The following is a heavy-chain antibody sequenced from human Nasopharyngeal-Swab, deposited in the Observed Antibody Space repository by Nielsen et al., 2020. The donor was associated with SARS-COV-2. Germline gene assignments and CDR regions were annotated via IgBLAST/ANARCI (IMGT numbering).Heavy chain of an antibody. V-gene: IGHV4-31*03. CDR1: GGSISSGGYY. Sequence: SETLSLTCTVSGGSISSGGYYWSWIRQHPGKGLEWIGYIYYSGSTYYNPSLKSRVTISVDTSKNQFSLKLSSVTAADTAVYYCAGAKSNWNPNWFDPWGQGTLVTVSS. CDR3: AGAKSNWNPNWFDP. J-gene: IGHJ5*02. CDR2: IYYSGST. D-gene: IGHD1-20*01.